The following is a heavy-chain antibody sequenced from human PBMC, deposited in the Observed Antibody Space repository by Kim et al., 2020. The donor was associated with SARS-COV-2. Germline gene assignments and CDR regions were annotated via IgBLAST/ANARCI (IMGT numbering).Heavy chain of an antibody. V-gene: IGHV3-74*01. CDR1: GFTFSPYV. CDR2: IHSDGSST. Sequence: GGSLRLSCRASGFTFSPYVMHWVRQAPGKGLVWVSRIHSDGSSTRNGDSVKGRFTISRNNAKNTLYLQMNSLRAEDTAVYYCARGGYCSGAVCDRPWYFDLWGRGTLVTVSS. D-gene: IGHD2-8*02. CDR3: ARGGYCSGAVCDRPWYFDL. J-gene: IGHJ2*01.